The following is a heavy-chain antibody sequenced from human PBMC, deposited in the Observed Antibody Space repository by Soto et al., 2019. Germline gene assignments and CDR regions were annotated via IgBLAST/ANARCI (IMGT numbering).Heavy chain of an antibody. CDR3: ARRPYDYGAKYNWFDP. CDR2: INYSGST. CDR1: GGSISSYY. V-gene: IGHV4-59*08. Sequence: QVQLQESGPGLVKPSETLSLTCTVSGGSISSYYWSWIRQPPGKGLEWIGYINYSGSTNYNPSLTSRVTISVDTSTTRFSLKLGPATAADTAAYYCARRPYDYGAKYNWFDPWGQGTPVTVSS. J-gene: IGHJ5*02. D-gene: IGHD4-17*01.